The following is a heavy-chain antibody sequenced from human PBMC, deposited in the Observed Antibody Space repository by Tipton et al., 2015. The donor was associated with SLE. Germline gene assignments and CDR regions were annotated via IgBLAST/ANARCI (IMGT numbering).Heavy chain of an antibody. Sequence: GSLRLSCAASGFTVSSKYMSWVRQAPGKGLEWVSVIYSGGSTNYAESVKGRFTISRHNSKNTLYLQMNSLRADDTAVYYCARDPSPYYDSSDQGAFDIWGRGTMVTVSS. D-gene: IGHD3-22*01. CDR2: IYSGGST. CDR3: ARDPSPYYDSSDQGAFDI. J-gene: IGHJ3*02. CDR1: GFTVSSKY. V-gene: IGHV3-53*04.